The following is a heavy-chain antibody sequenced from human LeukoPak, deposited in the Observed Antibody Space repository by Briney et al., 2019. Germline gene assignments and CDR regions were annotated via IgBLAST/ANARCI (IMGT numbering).Heavy chain of an antibody. CDR3: ARDGVPAANGNY. V-gene: IGHV4-61*08. CDR2: IYYSGST. CDR1: GGSISSGDYY. D-gene: IGHD2-2*01. Sequence: SETLSLTCTVSGGSISSGDYYWSWIRQPPGKGLEWIGYIYYSGSTNYNPSLKSRVTISVDTSKNQFSLKLSSVTAADTAVYYCARDGVPAANGNYWGQGTLVTVSS. J-gene: IGHJ4*02.